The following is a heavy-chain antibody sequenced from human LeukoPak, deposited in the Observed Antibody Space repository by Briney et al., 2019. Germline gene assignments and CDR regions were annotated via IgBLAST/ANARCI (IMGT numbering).Heavy chain of an antibody. CDR3: ARRLGRQSITMNRGESGKDAFDF. D-gene: IGHD3-10*01. V-gene: IGHV4-30-4*02. CDR1: GGSISSGDYY. Sequence: PSETLSLTCTVSGGSISSGDYYWSWIRQPPGKGLEWIGYIYYSGSTYYNPSLKSRVTISVDTSKNQFSLKLTSVTAADTAVYYCARRLGRQSITMNRGESGKDAFDFWGQGTLVTVSS. CDR2: IYYSGST. J-gene: IGHJ3*01.